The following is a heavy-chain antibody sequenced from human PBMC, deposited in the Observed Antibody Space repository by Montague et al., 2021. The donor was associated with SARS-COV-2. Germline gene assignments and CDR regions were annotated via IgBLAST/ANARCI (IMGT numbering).Heavy chain of an antibody. D-gene: IGHD6-6*01. Sequence: PALVKPTQTLTLTCTFSGFSLSTRTVGVGWIRQPPGKALECLALIYWDDDKRYSPSLKSRLTITKVTSKNQVVLNMTNMDPVDTATYYCAHRLPAVAAFDYWGQGTLVTVSS. V-gene: IGHV2-5*02. J-gene: IGHJ4*02. CDR2: IYWDDDK. CDR3: AHRLPAVAAFDY. CDR1: GFSLSTRTVG.